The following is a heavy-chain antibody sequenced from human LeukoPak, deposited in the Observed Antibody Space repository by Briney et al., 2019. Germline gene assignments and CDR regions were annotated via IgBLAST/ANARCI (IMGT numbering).Heavy chain of an antibody. J-gene: IGHJ5*02. V-gene: IGHV3-11*01. CDR2: ISSSGSTI. CDR1: GFTFSDYY. CDR3: ARDGWFGEYNWFDP. Sequence: GGSLRLSCAASGFTFSDYYMSWIRQAPGKGLEWVSYISSSGSTIYYADSVKGRFTISRDNAKNSLYPQMNSLRAEDTAVYYCARDGWFGEYNWFDPWGQGTLVTVSS. D-gene: IGHD3-10*01.